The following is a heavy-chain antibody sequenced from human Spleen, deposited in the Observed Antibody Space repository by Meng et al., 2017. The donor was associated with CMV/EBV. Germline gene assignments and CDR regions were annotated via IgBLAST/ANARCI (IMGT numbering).Heavy chain of an antibody. CDR1: GYY. CDR2: INPNSGGT. V-gene: IGHV1-2*02. CDR3: ARMGYCSSTSCSDIPEYFQH. D-gene: IGHD2-2*01. Sequence: GYYMHWVRQAPGEGLEWMGWINPNSGGTNYAQKFQGRVTMTRDTSISTAYMELSRLRSDDTAVYYCARMGYCSSTSCSDIPEYFQHWGQGTLVTSPQ. J-gene: IGHJ1*01.